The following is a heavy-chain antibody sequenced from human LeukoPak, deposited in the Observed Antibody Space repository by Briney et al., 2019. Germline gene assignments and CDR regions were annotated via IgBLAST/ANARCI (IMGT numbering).Heavy chain of an antibody. D-gene: IGHD3-3*01. CDR2: IIPIFGTA. Sequence: SVKVSCKASGGTFSSYAISWVRQAPGQGLEWMGGIIPIFGTANYAQKLQGRVTMTTDTSTNTAYMELRSLRSDDTAVYYCGRVPSTLFDFWSGFLIDYWGQGTLVTVSS. J-gene: IGHJ4*02. CDR3: GRVPSTLFDFWSGFLIDY. CDR1: GGTFSSYA. V-gene: IGHV1-69*05.